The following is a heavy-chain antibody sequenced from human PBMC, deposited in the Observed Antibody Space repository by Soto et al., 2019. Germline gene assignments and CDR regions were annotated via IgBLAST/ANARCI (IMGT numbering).Heavy chain of an antibody. CDR3: ARRWGSAADY. CDR2: IYYSGST. Sequence: QVQLQESGPGLVKPSETLSLTYTVSGGSISSYYWSWIRQPPGKGLEWIGYIYYSGSTNYNPSLKSRVTPSVDTSKNQFSLKLISVTAADTAVYYCARRWGSAADYWGQGTLVTVSS. CDR1: GGSISSYY. J-gene: IGHJ4*02. D-gene: IGHD2-15*01. V-gene: IGHV4-59*08.